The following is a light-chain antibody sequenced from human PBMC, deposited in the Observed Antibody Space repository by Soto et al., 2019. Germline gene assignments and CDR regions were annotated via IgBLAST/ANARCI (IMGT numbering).Light chain of an antibody. Sequence: QSVLTQPPSASGSPGQSVTISCTGTSNDVGGYNYVSWYQQHPGKAPKLMIYEVTKRPSGVPDRFSGSKSGNTASLTVSGLQAEDEADYYCSSYAGSNTPYVFGTGTKLTVL. J-gene: IGLJ1*01. CDR3: SSYAGSNTPYV. V-gene: IGLV2-8*01. CDR2: EVT. CDR1: SNDVGGYNY.